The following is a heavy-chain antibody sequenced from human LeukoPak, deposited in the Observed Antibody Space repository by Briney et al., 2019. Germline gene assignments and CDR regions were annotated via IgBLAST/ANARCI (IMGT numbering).Heavy chain of an antibody. J-gene: IGHJ6*02. V-gene: IGHV4-34*01. Sequence: PSETLSLTCAVYGGSFSGYYWSWIRQPPGKGLEWIGEINHSGSTNYNPSLKSRVTISVDTSKNQFSLKLSSVTAADTAVYYCARHPPHYYYGMDVWGQGTTVTVSS. CDR3: ARHPPHYYYGMDV. CDR1: GGSFSGYY. CDR2: INHSGST.